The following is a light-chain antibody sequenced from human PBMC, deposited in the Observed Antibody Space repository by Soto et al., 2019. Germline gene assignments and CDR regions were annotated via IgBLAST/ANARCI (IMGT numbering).Light chain of an antibody. CDR1: SSNIGANT. CDR3: AAWDARLDGVV. Sequence: QSVLTQPPSASGTPGQTVTISCSGSSSNIGANTVNWFQHLPGTAPKLLIYSNNQRPSGVPDRVSGSKSGTSVTLAISGLQSEDEGDYYCAAWDARLDGVVFGGGTKVTVL. CDR2: SNN. J-gene: IGLJ3*02. V-gene: IGLV1-44*01.